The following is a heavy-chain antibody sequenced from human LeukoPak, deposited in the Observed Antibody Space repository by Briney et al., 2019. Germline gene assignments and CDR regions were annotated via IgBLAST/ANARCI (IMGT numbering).Heavy chain of an antibody. D-gene: IGHD1-14*01. CDR1: GLSFSTFA. V-gene: IGHV3-30*04. CDR2: IFDENNK. J-gene: IGHJ4*02. Sequence: GGSLRLSCIASGLSFSTFAMHWVRQAPGKGPEWVAVIFDENNKFHADSVKGRFTIYRDNSKNTLYLQMNSLTTEDTAVYYCARDPIAAEPDYFDYWGQGTLVTVSS. CDR3: ARDPIAAEPDYFDY.